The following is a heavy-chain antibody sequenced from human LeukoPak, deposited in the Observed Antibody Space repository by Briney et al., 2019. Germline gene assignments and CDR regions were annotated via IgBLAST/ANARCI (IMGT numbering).Heavy chain of an antibody. J-gene: IGHJ5*02. D-gene: IGHD6-13*01. V-gene: IGHV1-69*13. CDR2: IIPIFGTA. CDR3: ARVGEGSSSLYWFDP. Sequence: ASVKVSCKASGYTFTSYYMHWVRQAPGQGLEWMGGIIPIFGTANYAQKFQGRVTITADESTSTAYMELNSLRSEDTAVYYCARVGEGSSSLYWFDPWGQGTLVTVSS. CDR1: GYTFTSYY.